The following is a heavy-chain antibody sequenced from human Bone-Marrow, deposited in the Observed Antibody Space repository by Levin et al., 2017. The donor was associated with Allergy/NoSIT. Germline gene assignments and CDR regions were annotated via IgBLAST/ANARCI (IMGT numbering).Heavy chain of an antibody. V-gene: IGHV1-2*06. CDR2: INPHNGGT. J-gene: IGHJ4*02. CDR3: AVFEIVTGSLDY. D-gene: IGHD3-9*01. Sequence: PGESLKISCKASGYTFTNYYLHWVRQAPGQGLEWMGRINPHNGGTNYAQKFRARVTMTRDTSISAAYMELSRLRSDDTAIYYCAVFEIVTGSLDYWGQGTQVTVSS. CDR1: GYTFTNYY.